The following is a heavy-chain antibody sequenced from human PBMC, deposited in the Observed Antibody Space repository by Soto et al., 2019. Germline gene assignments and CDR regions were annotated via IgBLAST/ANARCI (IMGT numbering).Heavy chain of an antibody. V-gene: IGHV3-30*03. Sequence: QMQLVESGGGVVQPGGSLRLSCAASGLTFSKYAMHWVRQAPGKGLEWVAVILHDGDKKRYADSVEGRFTISRDNSMDTLSLQMSGLRAEDSAVYYWVRARCGAPSGEGRDWFVPWGQGTLVPVSS. CDR1: GLTFSKYA. D-gene: IGHD1-26*01. CDR2: ILHDGDKK. J-gene: IGHJ5*02. CDR3: VRARCGAPSGEGRDWFVP.